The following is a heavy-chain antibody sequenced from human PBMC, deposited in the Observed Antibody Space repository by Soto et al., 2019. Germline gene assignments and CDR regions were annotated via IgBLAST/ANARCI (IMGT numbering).Heavy chain of an antibody. CDR3: ARWNVQHDSYGYF. V-gene: IGHV3-30-3*01. CDR1: GFTFSSYP. D-gene: IGHD5-18*01. J-gene: IGHJ4*02. CDR2: TSYDGSNK. Sequence: GGSLRLSCAASGFTFSSYPMHWVRQAPGKGLEWVALTSYDGSNKYYADSVKGRFTISRDNSKNTLYLQMNSLRAEDTAVYYCARWNVQHDSYGYFWGQGTLVTVSS.